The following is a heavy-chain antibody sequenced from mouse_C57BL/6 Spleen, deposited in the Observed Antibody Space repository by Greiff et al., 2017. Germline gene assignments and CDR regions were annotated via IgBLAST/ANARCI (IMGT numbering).Heavy chain of an antibody. CDR2: ISNGGGST. CDR1: GFTFSDYY. D-gene: IGHD2-5*01. V-gene: IGHV5-12*01. J-gene: IGHJ3*01. CDR3: ARPDYSNYVWFAY. Sequence: EVKLVESGGGLVQPGGSLKLSCAASGFTFSDYYMYWVRQTPEKRLEWVAYISNGGGSTYYPDTVKGRFTISRDNAKNTLYLQMSRLKSEDTAMYYCARPDYSNYVWFAYWGQGTLVTVSA.